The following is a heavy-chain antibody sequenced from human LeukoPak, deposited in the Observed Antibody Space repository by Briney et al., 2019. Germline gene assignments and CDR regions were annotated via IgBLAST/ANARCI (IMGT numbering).Heavy chain of an antibody. CDR2: ISSSSSYI. Sequence: PGGSLRLSCAASGFTFSSYSMNWVRQAPGKGLEWVSSISSSSSYIYYADSVKGRFAISRDNAKNSLYLQMNSLRAEDTAVYYCARDRTEEWKLPDAFDIWGQGTMVTVSS. D-gene: IGHD1-26*01. CDR3: ARDRTEEWKLPDAFDI. CDR1: GFTFSSYS. V-gene: IGHV3-21*01. J-gene: IGHJ3*02.